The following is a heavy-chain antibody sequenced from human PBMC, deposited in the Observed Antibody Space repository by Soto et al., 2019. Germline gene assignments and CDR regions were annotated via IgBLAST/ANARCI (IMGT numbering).Heavy chain of an antibody. CDR3: ARGRSQYDFWSGYYSYYGMDV. Sequence: PGGSLRLSCAASGFTFSSYGMHWVRQAPGKGLEWVAVISYDGSNKYYADSVKGRFTISRDNSKRTLYLQMSSLRSEDTAVYYCARGRSQYDFWSGYYSYYGMDVWGQGTTVTVSS. J-gene: IGHJ6*02. D-gene: IGHD3-3*01. CDR2: ISYDGSNK. CDR1: GFTFSSYG. V-gene: IGHV3-30*03.